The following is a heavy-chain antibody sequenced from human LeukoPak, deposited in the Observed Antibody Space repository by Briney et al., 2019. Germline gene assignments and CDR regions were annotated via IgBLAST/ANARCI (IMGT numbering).Heavy chain of an antibody. CDR2: ASARDRSK. D-gene: IGHD2-8*02. J-gene: IGHJ6*03. CDR1: GFTFSNYA. CDR3: SKAPLVSCTGALCYHLDV. Sequence: GGYLRLSCAASGFTFSNYALGWVGQGPGQGLEWVSAASARDRSKYYADSVKGRFTIFRDNSMNRLYLQMNNLRADDTAVYYCSKAPLVSCTGALCYHLDVWGKGTTVTVSS. V-gene: IGHV3-23*01.